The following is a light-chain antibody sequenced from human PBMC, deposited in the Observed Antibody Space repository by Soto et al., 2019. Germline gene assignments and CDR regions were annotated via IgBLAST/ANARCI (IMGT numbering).Light chain of an antibody. CDR2: KTS. J-gene: IGKJ1*01. V-gene: IGKV1-5*03. CDR1: QSISIW. CDR3: QHYNDYSGT. Sequence: DIHMTQSPSTLSASVGDRVTITCRASQSISIWLAWYQQKPGKAPNLLIYKTSRLESGGPSRFSGSGSGTESTLTISRLQPDDLAADYCQHYNDYSGTFGQGTKVEIK.